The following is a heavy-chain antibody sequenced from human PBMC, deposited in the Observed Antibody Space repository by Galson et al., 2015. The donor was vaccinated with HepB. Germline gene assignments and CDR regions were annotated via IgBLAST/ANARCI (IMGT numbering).Heavy chain of an antibody. D-gene: IGHD5-18*01. CDR3: AKGYGLFDP. CDR1: GFAFDSHA. V-gene: IGHV3-23*01. Sequence: CAASGFAFDSHAMSWVRKTPGSGLEWIAGITGKGVSRFYADAVKGWFTVSKDNCNITLYQQMNSLRAEDAGLDFCAKGYGLFDPWGQGILVTVSS. CDR2: ITGKGVSR. J-gene: IGHJ5*02.